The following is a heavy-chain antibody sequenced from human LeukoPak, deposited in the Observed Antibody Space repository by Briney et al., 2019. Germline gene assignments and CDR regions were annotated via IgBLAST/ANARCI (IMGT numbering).Heavy chain of an antibody. D-gene: IGHD3-22*01. CDR1: GYTFTSYG. CDR2: ISAYNGNT. V-gene: IGHV1-18*01. CDR3: ARDLFYDSSGYYRLLWSPAAYYYGMDV. J-gene: IGHJ6*02. Sequence: ASVKVSCKASGYTFTSYGISWVRQAPGQGLEWMGWISAYNGNTNYAQKLQGRVTMTTDTSTSTAYMELRSLRSDDTAVYYCARDLFYDSSGYYRLLWSPAAYYYGMDVWGQGTTVTVSS.